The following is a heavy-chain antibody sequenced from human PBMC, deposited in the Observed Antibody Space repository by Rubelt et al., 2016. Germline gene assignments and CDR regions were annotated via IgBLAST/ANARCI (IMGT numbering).Heavy chain of an antibody. CDR1: GGSFSGYY. J-gene: IGHJ5*02. V-gene: IGHV4-34*01. D-gene: IGHD2-2*01. CDR2: INHSGST. CDR3: ARADCSSTSCYHDNWFDP. Sequence: QVQLQQWGAGLLKPSETLSLTCAVYGGSFSGYYWSWIRQPPGKGLEWIGEINHSGSTNYNPSLKGRCAISVDTSKDQFSLKLSSVTAADTAVYYCARADCSSTSCYHDNWFDPWGQGTLVTVSS.